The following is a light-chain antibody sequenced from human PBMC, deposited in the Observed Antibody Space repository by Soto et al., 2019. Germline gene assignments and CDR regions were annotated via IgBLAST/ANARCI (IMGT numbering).Light chain of an antibody. Sequence: QSALTQPASVSGSPGQSITISCTGTSSDVGGYNYVSWYQQHPGKGPKLMIYEVTNRPSGVSNRFSGSKSGNTASLTISGLQADDETDYYCSSYTSSSTLLFGGGTKL. CDR3: SSYTSSSTLL. CDR2: EVT. J-gene: IGLJ3*02. CDR1: SSDVGGYNY. V-gene: IGLV2-14*01.